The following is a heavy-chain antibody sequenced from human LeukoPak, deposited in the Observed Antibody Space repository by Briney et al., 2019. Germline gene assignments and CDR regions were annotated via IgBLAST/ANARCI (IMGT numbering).Heavy chain of an antibody. CDR1: GYSFTTYG. Sequence: ASVKVSCKASGYSFTTYGMNWVPQAPGQGLEWMGWINPNSGGTNYAQKFQGRVTMTRDTSISTAYMELSRLRSDDTAVYYCARGLVGATTARYFQHWGQGTLVTVSS. D-gene: IGHD1-26*01. CDR2: INPNSGGT. J-gene: IGHJ1*01. CDR3: ARGLVGATTARYFQH. V-gene: IGHV1-2*02.